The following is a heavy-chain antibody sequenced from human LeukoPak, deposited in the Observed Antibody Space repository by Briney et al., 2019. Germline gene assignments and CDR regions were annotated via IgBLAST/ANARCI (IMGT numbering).Heavy chain of an antibody. D-gene: IGHD3-16*01. CDR2: IFSGGNT. V-gene: IGHV3-53*01. CDR1: GFTVSNHH. J-gene: IGHJ3*02. Sequence: GGSLRLSCGASGFTVSNHHVSWVRQTPGKGLEWVSAIFSGGNTYYTDSVKGRFTISRDNSKNTLYLQVNRLRAEDTAVYYCARDGGWPGYFDIWGQGTMVTVSS. CDR3: ARDGGWPGYFDI.